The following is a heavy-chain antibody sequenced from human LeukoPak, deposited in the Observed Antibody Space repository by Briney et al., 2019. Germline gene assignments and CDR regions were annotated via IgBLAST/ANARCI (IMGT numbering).Heavy chain of an antibody. Sequence: PGGSLRLSCAASGFTFSSYAMNWVRQAPGKGLVWVSSISRGSDHIFYADSMKGRFTISRDNAKSSLYLQMNSLGAEDTAVYYCARPYDTRGYFPDYWGQGTLVTVSS. D-gene: IGHD3-22*01. CDR1: GFTFSSYA. CDR3: ARPYDTRGYFPDY. CDR2: ISRGSDHI. J-gene: IGHJ4*02. V-gene: IGHV3-21*01.